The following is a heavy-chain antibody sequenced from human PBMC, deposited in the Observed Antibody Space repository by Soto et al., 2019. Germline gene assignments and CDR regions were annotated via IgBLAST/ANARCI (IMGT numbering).Heavy chain of an antibody. CDR2: INPNSGGT. J-gene: IGHJ6*02. CDR3: ARDLACGGDCYKYYYYGMDV. D-gene: IGHD2-21*02. Sequence: ASVKVSCKASGYTFTGYYMHWVRQAPGQGLEWMGWINPNSGGTNYAQKFQGRVTMTRDTSISTAYMEPSRLRSDDTAVYYCARDLACGGDCYKYYYYGMDVWGQGTTVTVSS. CDR1: GYTFTGYY. V-gene: IGHV1-2*02.